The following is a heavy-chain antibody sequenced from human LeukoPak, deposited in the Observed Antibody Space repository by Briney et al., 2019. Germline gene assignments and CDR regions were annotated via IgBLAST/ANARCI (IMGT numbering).Heavy chain of an antibody. CDR3: ARVEARSSDGSGYPF. D-gene: IGHD3-22*01. CDR1: GYSFTSFY. V-gene: IGHV1-2*02. J-gene: IGHJ4*02. Sequence: GASVKVSCKASGYSFTSFYVHWVRQAPGQGPEWMGWINPNNGGTKYARQFQGRITLTRDTSITTAYMDLTRLTSNDTAVYYCARVEARSSDGSGYPFWGQGTLVSVSS. CDR2: INPNNGGT.